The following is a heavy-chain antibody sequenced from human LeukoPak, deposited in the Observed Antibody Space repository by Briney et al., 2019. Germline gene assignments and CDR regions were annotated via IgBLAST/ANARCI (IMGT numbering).Heavy chain of an antibody. J-gene: IGHJ4*02. V-gene: IGHV4-39*01. CDR1: GGSISSSSYY. Sequence: PSETLSLTCTVSGGSISSSSYYWGWIRQPPGKGLEWIGSIYYSGSTYYNPSLKSQVTISVDTSKNQFSLKLSSVTAADTAVYYCARHVVGPRLLWFGELDYWGQGTLVTVSS. D-gene: IGHD3-10*01. CDR2: IYYSGST. CDR3: ARHVVGPRLLWFGELDY.